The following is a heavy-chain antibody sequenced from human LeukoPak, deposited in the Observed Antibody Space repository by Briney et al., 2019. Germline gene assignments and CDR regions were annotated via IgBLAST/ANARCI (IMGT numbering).Heavy chain of an antibody. Sequence: PGGSLRLSCAASGFTFSSYSMNWVRQAPGKGLEWVSSISSSSSYIYYADSVKGRFTISRDNAKNSLYLQMNSLRAEDTAVYYCARRRGIAAAGIGNWGQGTLVTVSS. J-gene: IGHJ4*02. CDR2: ISSSSSYI. CDR1: GFTFSSYS. CDR3: ARRRGIAAAGIGN. D-gene: IGHD6-13*01. V-gene: IGHV3-21*01.